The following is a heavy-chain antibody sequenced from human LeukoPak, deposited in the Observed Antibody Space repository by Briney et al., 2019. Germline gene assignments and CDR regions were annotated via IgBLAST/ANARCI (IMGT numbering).Heavy chain of an antibody. J-gene: IGHJ4*02. CDR2: ISSSSSYT. D-gene: IGHD5-12*01. V-gene: IGHV3-21*01. Sequence: GGSLRLSCAASGFTFSSYNMNWVSQAPGKGLEWVSSISSSSSYTYYADSVKGRFTISRDNAKNSLYLQMNSLRAEDTAVYYCARVWGYGGYSWGQGTLVTVSS. CDR1: GFTFSSYN. CDR3: ARVWGYGGYS.